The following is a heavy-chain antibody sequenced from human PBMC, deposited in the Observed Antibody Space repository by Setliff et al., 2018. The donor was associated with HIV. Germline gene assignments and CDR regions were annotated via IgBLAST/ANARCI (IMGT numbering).Heavy chain of an antibody. V-gene: IGHV1-69*13. J-gene: IGHJ3*02. CDR3: AIDPGADGFPSGYAFDI. D-gene: IGHD5-18*01. Sequence: SVKVSCKTSGGTFSSYAITWVRQAPGQGLEWMGGIIPIFGRANYAQNFQGRVMITADESTSTAYMELSGLRNEDTAVYYCAIDPGADGFPSGYAFDIWGQGTMVTVSS. CDR2: IIPIFGRA. CDR1: GGTFSSYA.